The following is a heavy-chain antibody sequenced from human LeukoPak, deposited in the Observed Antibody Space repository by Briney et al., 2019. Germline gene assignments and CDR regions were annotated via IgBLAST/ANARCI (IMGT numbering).Heavy chain of an antibody. CDR2: IYTSGST. J-gene: IGHJ5*02. V-gene: IGHV4-61*02. CDR1: GGSISSGSYY. D-gene: IGHD3-9*01. CDR3: ARERAYYDILPRWFDP. Sequence: SETLSLTCTVSGGSISSGSYYWSWIRQPAGKGLEWIGRIYTSGSTNYNPSLKSRVTISVDTSKNQFSLKLSSVTAADTAVYYCARERAYYDILPRWFDPWGQGTLVTVSS.